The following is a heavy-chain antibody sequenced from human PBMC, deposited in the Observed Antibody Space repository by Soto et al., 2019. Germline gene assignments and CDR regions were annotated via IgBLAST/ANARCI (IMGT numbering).Heavy chain of an antibody. CDR1: GFSLTSPGMC. D-gene: IGHD1-20*01. CDR3: ARSIRGPRRFNGMDV. CDR2: IERDDDDR. Sequence: SGPTLVNPTETLTLTCTFSGFSLTSPGMCVSWIRQPPGKALEWLALIERDDDDRYYSTSLKTRLTISKDTRKNQVVLTMANMDPADTGTYYCARSIRGPRRFNGMDVWGQGTTVTVSS. V-gene: IGHV2-70*13. J-gene: IGHJ6*02.